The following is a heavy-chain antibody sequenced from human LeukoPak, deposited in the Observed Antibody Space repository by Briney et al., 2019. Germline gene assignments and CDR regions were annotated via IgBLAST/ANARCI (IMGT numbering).Heavy chain of an antibody. J-gene: IGHJ5*02. Sequence: GGSLRLSCAASGFTFSDYYMSWIRKAPGKGLEYISCISNSGSITYYADSVKGRFTISRDNAKNSLYLQMNSLRVEDTAVYYCARGGLYDPAPGGQGTLVTVSS. CDR2: ISNSGSIT. V-gene: IGHV3-11*01. CDR3: ARGGLYDPAP. D-gene: IGHD3-16*01. CDR1: GFTFSDYY.